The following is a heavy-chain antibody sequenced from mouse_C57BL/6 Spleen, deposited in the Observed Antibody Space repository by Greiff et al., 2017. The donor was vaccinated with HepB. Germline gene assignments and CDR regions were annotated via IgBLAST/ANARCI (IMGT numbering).Heavy chain of an antibody. V-gene: IGHV5-6*01. CDR2: ISSGGSYT. CDR3: ARNYYGSSLHWYFDV. CDR1: GFTFSSYG. Sequence: EVHLVESGGDLVKPGGSLKLSCAASGFTFSSYGMSWVRQTPDKRLEWVATISSGGSYTYSPDSVKGRFTISRDNAKNTLYLQMSSLKSEDTAMYYCARNYYGSSLHWYFDVWGTGTTVTVSS. D-gene: IGHD1-1*01. J-gene: IGHJ1*03.